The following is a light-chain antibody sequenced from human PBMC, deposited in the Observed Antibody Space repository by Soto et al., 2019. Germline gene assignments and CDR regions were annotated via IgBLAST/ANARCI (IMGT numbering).Light chain of an antibody. CDR1: SSDIGGYNY. Sequence: SVLTQPASVSESPGQSITISCAGTSSDIGGYNYVSWYQQHPDKAPKLMIYGVTNRPSGVSDRFSGSKSGNTASLTISGLQAEDEADYYCTSYTSSSTYVFGTGTKVTVL. V-gene: IGLV2-14*01. CDR3: TSYTSSSTYV. CDR2: GVT. J-gene: IGLJ1*01.